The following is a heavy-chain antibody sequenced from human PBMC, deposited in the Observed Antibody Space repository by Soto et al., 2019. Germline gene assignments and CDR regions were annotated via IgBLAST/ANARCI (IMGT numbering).Heavy chain of an antibody. Sequence: SAKVSCKASGYTLNSYGISWVRQDTGQGLEWMGWISAYNGNTNYAQKLQGRVTMTTDTSTSTAYMELRSLRSDDTAVYYCAREDDTMVRGADYWGQGTLVTVSS. CDR3: AREDDTMVRGADY. V-gene: IGHV1-18*01. J-gene: IGHJ4*02. D-gene: IGHD3-10*01. CDR2: ISAYNGNT. CDR1: GYTLNSYG.